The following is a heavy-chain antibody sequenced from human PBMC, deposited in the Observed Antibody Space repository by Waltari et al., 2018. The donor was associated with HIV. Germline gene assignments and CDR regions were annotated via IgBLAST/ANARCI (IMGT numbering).Heavy chain of an antibody. CDR2: IYYSGYT. D-gene: IGHD4-17*01. V-gene: IGHV4-31*03. CDR3: ARDKYGGHWFDP. Sequence: QVQLQESGPGLVKPSQTLSLSCTVSGASISRGDYYWSCIRQHPGKGLGWIGDIYYSGYTNYSPSLQSRVTISVDTSKNHFSLNLSSVSAADTAVYYCARDKYGGHWFDPWGQGTLVTVSS. J-gene: IGHJ5*02. CDR1: GASISRGDYY.